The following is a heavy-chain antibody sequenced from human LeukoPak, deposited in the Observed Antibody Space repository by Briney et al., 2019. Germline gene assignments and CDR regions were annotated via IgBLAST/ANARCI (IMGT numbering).Heavy chain of an antibody. Sequence: GASVKVSCKASGYTFTGYYMHWVRQAPGQGLEWMGWINPNSGNTGYAQKFQGRVTITRNTSISTAYMELSSLRSEDTAVYYCAREVVVPAATYYYYYYMDVWGKGTTVTVSS. V-gene: IGHV1-8*03. CDR2: INPNSGNT. CDR1: GYTFTGYY. CDR3: AREVVVPAATYYYYYYMDV. J-gene: IGHJ6*03. D-gene: IGHD2-2*01.